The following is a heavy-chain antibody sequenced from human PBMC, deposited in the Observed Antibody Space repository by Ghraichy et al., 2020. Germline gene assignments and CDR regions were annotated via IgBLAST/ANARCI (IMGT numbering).Heavy chain of an antibody. CDR3: ARRSRGGYYIFDY. CDR2: IYYSGST. D-gene: IGHD3-3*01. J-gene: IGHJ4*02. V-gene: IGHV4-39*01. CDR1: GGSISSSSYY. Sequence: SETLSLTCTVSGGSISSSSYYWGWIRQPPGKGLEWIGSIYYSGSTYYNPSLKSRVTISVDTSKNQFSLKLSSVTAADTAVYYCARRSRGGYYIFDYWGQGTLVTVSS.